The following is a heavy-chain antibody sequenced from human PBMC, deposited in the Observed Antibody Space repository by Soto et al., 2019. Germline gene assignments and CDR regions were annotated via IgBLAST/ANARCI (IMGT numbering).Heavy chain of an antibody. CDR1: GFTFTHCA. CDR3: AQRCSPPDGDFFGRPKY. Sequence: EVQVLESGGGMVQPGGSLRLSCAASGFTFTHCAMTWVRQAPGKGLEWVSGISGGGDTTYYADSVKGRFTISRDNSRNKVYLQMNRLRADDTALDYCAQRCSPPDGDFFGRPKYWGQGTLVTVSA. J-gene: IGHJ4*02. V-gene: IGHV3-23*01. CDR2: ISGGGDTT. D-gene: IGHD6-6*01.